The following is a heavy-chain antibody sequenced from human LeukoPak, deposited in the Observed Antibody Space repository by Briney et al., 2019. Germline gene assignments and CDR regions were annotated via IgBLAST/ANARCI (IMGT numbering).Heavy chain of an antibody. D-gene: IGHD4-17*01. CDR1: GGSINLYY. V-gene: IGHV4-59*08. CDR3: ARQPAATAAFDI. CDR2: ISYTGGET. Sequence: SETLSLTCGVSGGSINLYYWSWIRQPPGKGLEWIGYISYTGGETNYNPSLKSRLTISVDTSKNQFSLMLTSVTAADTAVYYCARQPAATAAFDIWAEGTMVTVSS. J-gene: IGHJ3*02.